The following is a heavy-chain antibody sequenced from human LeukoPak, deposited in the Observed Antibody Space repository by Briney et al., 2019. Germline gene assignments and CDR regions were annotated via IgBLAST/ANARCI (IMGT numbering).Heavy chain of an antibody. CDR1: GFIFSSYA. D-gene: IGHD6-19*01. Sequence: GGSLRLSCAASGFIFSSYAMSWVRQAPGKGLQWVSGVSGSGGSTYYADSVKGRLTVSRDNSKNTLYLQMNHLRAEDSAVYYCAKGGSSGWYDEFDYWGQGTLVTVSS. CDR2: VSGSGGST. V-gene: IGHV3-23*01. CDR3: AKGGSSGWYDEFDY. J-gene: IGHJ4*02.